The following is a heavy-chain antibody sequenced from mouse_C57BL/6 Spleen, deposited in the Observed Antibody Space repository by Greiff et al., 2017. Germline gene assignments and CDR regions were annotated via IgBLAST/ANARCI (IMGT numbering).Heavy chain of an antibody. J-gene: IGHJ1*03. D-gene: IGHD2-3*01. V-gene: IGHV5-2*01. Sequence: DVKLVESGGGLVQPGESLKLSCESNEYEFPSHDMSWVRKTPEKRLELVAAINSDGGSTYYPDTMERRFIISRDNTKKTLYLQMSSLRSEDTALYYCARLYDGYFGYFDVWGTGTTVTVSS. CDR2: INSDGGST. CDR3: ARLYDGYFGYFDV. CDR1: EYEFPSHD.